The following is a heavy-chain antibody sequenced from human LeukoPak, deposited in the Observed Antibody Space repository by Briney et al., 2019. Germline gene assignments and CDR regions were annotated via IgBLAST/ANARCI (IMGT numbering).Heavy chain of an antibody. CDR2: ISYDGSNK. J-gene: IGHJ6*03. V-gene: IGHV3-30-3*01. Sequence: PGRSLRLSCAASGFTFSSYAMHWVRQAPGKGLEWVAVISYDGSNKYYADSVKGRFTISRDNSKNTLYLQMNSLRVEDTAVYYCARAVGVVIPYYYYYMDVWGKGTAVTVSS. CDR1: GFTFSSYA. CDR3: ARAVGVVIPYYYYYMDV. D-gene: IGHD3-22*01.